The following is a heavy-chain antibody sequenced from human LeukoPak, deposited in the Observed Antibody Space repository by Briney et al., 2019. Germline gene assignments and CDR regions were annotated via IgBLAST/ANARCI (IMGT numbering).Heavy chain of an antibody. CDR2: IYYSGST. J-gene: IGHJ5*02. Sequence: PSETLSLTCTVSGGSISSSSNYWGWIGQPPGKGLEWIGSIYYSGSTYYNPSLKSRVTISVDTSKNQFSLKLSSVTAADTAVYYCARALAGSYYNAHNWFDPWGQGTLVTVSS. CDR3: ARALAGSYYNAHNWFDP. V-gene: IGHV4-39*07. CDR1: GGSISSSSNY. D-gene: IGHD3-10*01.